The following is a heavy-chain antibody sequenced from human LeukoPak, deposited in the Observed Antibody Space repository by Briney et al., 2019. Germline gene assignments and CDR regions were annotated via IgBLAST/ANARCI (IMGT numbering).Heavy chain of an antibody. CDR1: GFTFDDYA. J-gene: IGHJ4*02. CDR2: ISWNSGSI. CDR3: AKGRTTVTKLSYFDY. V-gene: IGHV3-9*03. D-gene: IGHD4-17*01. Sequence: GGSLRLSCAASGFTFDDYAMHWVRQAPGKGLEWVSGISWNSGSIGYADSVEGRFTISRDNAKNSLYLQMNSLRAEDMALYYCAKGRTTVTKLSYFDYWGQGTLVTVSS.